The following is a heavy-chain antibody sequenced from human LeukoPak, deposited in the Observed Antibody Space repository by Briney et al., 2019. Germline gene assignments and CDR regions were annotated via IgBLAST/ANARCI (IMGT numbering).Heavy chain of an antibody. J-gene: IGHJ6*02. D-gene: IGHD5-18*01. CDR2: ISWNSGSI. CDR3: AKDMGYSYGMDV. Sequence: GGSLRLSCAASGFTFDDYAMHWVRQAPGKGLEWVSGISWNSGSIGYADSVKGRFTISRDNAKNSLYLQMNSLRAEDTALYYCAKDMGYSYGMDVWGQGTTVTVSS. V-gene: IGHV3-9*01. CDR1: GFTFDDYA.